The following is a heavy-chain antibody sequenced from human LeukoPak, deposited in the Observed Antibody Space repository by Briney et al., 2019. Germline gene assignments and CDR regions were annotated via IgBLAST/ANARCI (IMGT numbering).Heavy chain of an antibody. CDR1: GYTFIGYY. V-gene: IGHV1-2*02. D-gene: IGHD3-9*01. Sequence: GASVKVSCKASGYTFIGYYMHWVQQAPGQGLEWMGWINPNSGGTKYAQKFQGRVTMTRDTSISTAYMELSRLRSDDTAVYYCARDFSEYDILTGVFDYWGQGTLVTVSS. CDR2: INPNSGGT. CDR3: ARDFSEYDILTGVFDY. J-gene: IGHJ4*02.